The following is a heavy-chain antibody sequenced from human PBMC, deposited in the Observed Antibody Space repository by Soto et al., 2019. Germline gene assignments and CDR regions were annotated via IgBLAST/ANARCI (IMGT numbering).Heavy chain of an antibody. D-gene: IGHD2-2*02. V-gene: IGHV4-59*01. CDR1: GGSMRNYY. Sequence: SETLSLTCSVSGGSMRNYYWNWIRQPPGRGLEWIGYVYHSGSTNYNPSLKSRVSMSVDVSRNHFSLTLHSVTAADTAVYFCTSSYTTSSSPDYWGQGTLVTVSS. CDR3: TSSYTTSSSPDY. CDR2: VYHSGST. J-gene: IGHJ4*02.